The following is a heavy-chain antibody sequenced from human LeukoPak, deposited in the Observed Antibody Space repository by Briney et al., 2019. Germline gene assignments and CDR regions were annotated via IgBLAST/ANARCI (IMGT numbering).Heavy chain of an antibody. J-gene: IGHJ5*02. Sequence: PGGSLRLSCAASGFTFSSYNMNWVRQAPGKGLEWVSSISSGSSYMSYGDSVKGRFTISRDNAKNSLYLQMNSLRAEDTAVYYCARHLIVGPTNAFDPWGQGTLVTVSS. CDR2: ISSGSSYM. CDR1: GFTFSSYN. CDR3: ARHLIVGPTNAFDP. V-gene: IGHV3-21*01. D-gene: IGHD1-26*01.